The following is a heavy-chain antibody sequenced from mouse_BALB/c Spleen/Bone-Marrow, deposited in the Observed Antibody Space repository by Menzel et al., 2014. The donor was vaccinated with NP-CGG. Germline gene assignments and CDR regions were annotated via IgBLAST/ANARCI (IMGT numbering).Heavy chain of an antibody. V-gene: IGHV14-3*02. CDR1: GFNIKDTY. CDR2: IDPANGNT. J-gene: IGHJ4*01. Sequence: SGSRPRKPRAYVKLYCTASGFNIKDTYMHWVKQRPEQGLEWIGRIDPANGNTKYDPKFQGKATITADTSSNTAYLQLSSLTSEDTAVYYCARWEYYAMDYWGPGTS. D-gene: IGHD4-1*01. CDR3: ARWEYYAMDY.